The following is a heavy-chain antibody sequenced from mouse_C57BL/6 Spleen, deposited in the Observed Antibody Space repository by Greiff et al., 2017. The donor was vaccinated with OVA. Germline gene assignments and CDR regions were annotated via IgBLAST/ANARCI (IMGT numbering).Heavy chain of an antibody. CDR1: GYTFTSYW. CDR2: IDPSDSYT. J-gene: IGHJ2*01. D-gene: IGHD2-10*01. V-gene: IGHV1-59*01. CDR3: ARPYYGNSYYVDY. Sequence: VQLQQPGAELVRPGTSVKLSCKASGYTFTSYWMHWVKQRPGQGLEWIGVIDPSDSYTNYNQKFKGKATLTVDTSSSTAYMQLSSLTSEDSAVYYCARPYYGNSYYVDYWGQGTTLTVSS.